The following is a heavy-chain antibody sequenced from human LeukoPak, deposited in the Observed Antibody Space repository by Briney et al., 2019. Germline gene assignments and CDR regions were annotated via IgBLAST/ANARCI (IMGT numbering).Heavy chain of an antibody. D-gene: IGHD3-22*01. Sequence: PSETLSLTCTVSGASISSYYWRWIRQPPGKGLEWIGYIYYSGSTNYNPSLKSRVTISVDTSKNQFSLRLSSVPAADTAVYYCARHRYYYYNSCYYYQPWGQGTPGHRLL. J-gene: IGHJ5*02. CDR2: IYYSGST. CDR3: ARHRYYYYNSCYYYQP. V-gene: IGHV4-59*01. CDR1: GASISSYY.